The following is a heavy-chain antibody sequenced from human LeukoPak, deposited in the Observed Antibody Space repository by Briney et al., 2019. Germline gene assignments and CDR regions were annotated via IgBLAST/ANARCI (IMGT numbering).Heavy chain of an antibody. V-gene: IGHV1-69*06. D-gene: IGHD4-23*01. CDR3: ARTSINGGNSHYYYYMDV. Sequence: SVKVSCKASGGTFSSYAISWVRQAPGQGLEWMGGIIPIFGTANYAQKFQGRVTITADKSTSTAYMELSSLRSEDTAVYYCARTSINGGNSHYYYYMDVWGKGTTVTVSS. CDR2: IIPIFGTA. CDR1: GGTFSSYA. J-gene: IGHJ6*03.